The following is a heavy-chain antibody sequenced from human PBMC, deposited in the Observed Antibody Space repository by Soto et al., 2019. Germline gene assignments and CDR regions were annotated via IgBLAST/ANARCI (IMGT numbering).Heavy chain of an antibody. CDR3: ARDRELDY. Sequence: QVQLQESGPGLVKPSETLSLTCTVSGGSISSYYWSWIRQPPGKGLEWLGYIYYSGSTNYNPSLKSRVTISVDTSKNQFALKLSSVTAADTAVYYCARDRELDYWGQGTLVTVSS. V-gene: IGHV4-59*01. CDR1: GGSISSYY. J-gene: IGHJ4*02. D-gene: IGHD3-10*01. CDR2: IYYSGST.